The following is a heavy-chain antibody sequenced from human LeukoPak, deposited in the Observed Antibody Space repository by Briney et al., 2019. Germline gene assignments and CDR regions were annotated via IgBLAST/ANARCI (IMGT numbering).Heavy chain of an antibody. J-gene: IGHJ4*02. D-gene: IGHD4-17*01. CDR2: IIPIFGTA. CDR1: GGTFSSYA. V-gene: IGHV1-69*06. Sequence: ASVKVSCKASGGTFSSYAISWVRQAPGQGLEWMGGIIPIFGTANYAQKFQGRVTITADKSTSTAYMELSSLRSEDTAVYYCARETSDYGDYTKHFDYWGQGTLVTVSS. CDR3: ARETSDYGDYTKHFDY.